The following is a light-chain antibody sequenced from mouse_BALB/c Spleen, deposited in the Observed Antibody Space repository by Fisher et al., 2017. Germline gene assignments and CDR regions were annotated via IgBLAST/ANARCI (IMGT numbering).Light chain of an antibody. Sequence: IVLTQSTAIMSASPGEKVTMTCSASSSVSYMYWYQQKPGSSPRLLIYDTSNLASGVPVRFSGSGSGTSYSLTISRMEAEDAATYYCQQWSSYPLFTFGSGTKLEIK. CDR3: QQWSSYPLFT. V-gene: IGKV4-55*01. CDR1: SSVSY. CDR2: DTS. J-gene: IGKJ4*01.